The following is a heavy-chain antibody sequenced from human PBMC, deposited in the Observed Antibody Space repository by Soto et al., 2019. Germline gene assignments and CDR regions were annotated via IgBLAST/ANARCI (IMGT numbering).Heavy chain of an antibody. Sequence: ASVKFSCKASGGTFSSYTISWVRQAPGQGLEWLGGIIPILGTANYAQQFQGRVAITAAKSTSTAYMELSSLRSEDTPVYYCARDFYYRSGSYFFHVSTRFDPWGQGTLVTVSS. CDR1: GGTFSSYT. CDR2: IIPILGTA. V-gene: IGHV1-69*08. CDR3: ARDFYYRSGSYFFHVSTRFDP. D-gene: IGHD3-10*01. J-gene: IGHJ5*02.